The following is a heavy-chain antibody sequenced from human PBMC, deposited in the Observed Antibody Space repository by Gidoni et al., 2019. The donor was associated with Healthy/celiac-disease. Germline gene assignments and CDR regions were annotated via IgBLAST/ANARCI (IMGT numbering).Heavy chain of an antibody. V-gene: IGHV3-15*01. Sequence: EVQLVESGLGLVKPVVFLRLSCAASGFTFSNALMRWVRQAKGEEMEWVGRIKSKTDGGTTDYAAPVKGRFTISRDDSKNTLYMQMNSLKTEDTAVYYCTTPRLLWFGEHHDAFDIWGQGTMVTVSS. CDR2: IKSKTDGGTT. J-gene: IGHJ3*02. D-gene: IGHD3-10*01. CDR1: GFTFSNAL. CDR3: TTPRLLWFGEHHDAFDI.